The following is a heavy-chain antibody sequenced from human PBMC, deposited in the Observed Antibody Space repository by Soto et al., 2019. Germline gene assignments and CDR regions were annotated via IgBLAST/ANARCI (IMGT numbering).Heavy chain of an antibody. V-gene: IGHV3-53*02. J-gene: IGHJ4*02. CDR1: GFTVSSNY. D-gene: IGHD3-10*01. CDR3: ARDRGGNYFDY. CDR2: IYSGGST. Sequence: EVQLVETGGGLIQPGGSLRLSCAASGFTVSSNYMSWVRQAPGKGLEWVSVIYSGGSTYYADSVKGRFTISRDNYKNTLYLQMNSLRAEDTAVYYCARDRGGNYFDYWGQGTLGTVSS.